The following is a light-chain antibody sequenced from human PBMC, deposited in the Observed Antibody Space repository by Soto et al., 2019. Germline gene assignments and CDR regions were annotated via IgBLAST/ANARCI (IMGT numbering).Light chain of an antibody. V-gene: IGKV3-20*01. J-gene: IGKJ5*01. Sequence: EVVLTQSPGTLSLSPGERVTILCLASQSVSSTSLAWYQQKPGQTPRLLIYGASSRATGTPDRISGGGSGTHFTLTISRLEPEDFAVYFCQQYDYLITFGQGTRLEIK. CDR1: QSVSSTS. CDR3: QQYDYLIT. CDR2: GAS.